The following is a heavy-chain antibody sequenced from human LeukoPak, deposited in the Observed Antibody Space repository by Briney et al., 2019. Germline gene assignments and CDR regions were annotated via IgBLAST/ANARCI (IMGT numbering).Heavy chain of an antibody. CDR2: MNPNSDNT. V-gene: IGHV1-8*01. Sequence: ASVKVSCKASGYTFTSYDINWVRQATGQGLEWMGWMNPNSDNTGYAQKFQGRVTMTRNTSISTAYMELSSLRSEDTAVYYCARGGSPIFGVVTYDYWGQGTLVTVSS. D-gene: IGHD3-3*01. CDR1: GYTFTSYD. CDR3: ARGGSPIFGVVTYDY. J-gene: IGHJ4*02.